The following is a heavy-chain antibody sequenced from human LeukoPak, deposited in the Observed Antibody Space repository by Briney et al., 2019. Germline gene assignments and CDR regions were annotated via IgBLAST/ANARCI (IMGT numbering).Heavy chain of an antibody. D-gene: IGHD3-22*01. CDR3: ASLTMIVVP. CDR1: GGSFSGYY. Sequence: SETLSLTCAVYGGSFSGYYWSWIRQPPGKGLEWIGEINHSGSTNYNPSLKSRVTISVDTSKNQFSLKLSSVTAADTAVYYCASLTMIVVPWGQGTRVTVPS. CDR2: INHSGST. J-gene: IGHJ4*02. V-gene: IGHV4-34*01.